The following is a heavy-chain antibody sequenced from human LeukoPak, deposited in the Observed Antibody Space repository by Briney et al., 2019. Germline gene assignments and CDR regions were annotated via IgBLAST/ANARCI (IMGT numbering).Heavy chain of an antibody. V-gene: IGHV3-33*01. D-gene: IGHD1-1*01. J-gene: IGHJ4*02. CDR1: RFTFSSYG. Sequence: PGGSLRLSCAASRFTFSSYGMHWVRQAPGKGLEWVAVIGYDGSNKYYADSVKGRFTISRDNSKNTLYLQMNSLRAEDTAVYYCARLESPDYWGQGTLVTVSS. CDR3: ARLESPDY. CDR2: IGYDGSNK.